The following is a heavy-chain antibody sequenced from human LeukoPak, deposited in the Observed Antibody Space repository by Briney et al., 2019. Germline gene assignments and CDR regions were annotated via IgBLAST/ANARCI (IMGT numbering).Heavy chain of an antibody. CDR2: ISGSGGST. Sequence: SLLLSCAASGFTFSSYAMSWVRQAPGKGVEWVSAISGSGGSTYYEDSVKGRFNIAKENSKKTLYLKRKNLRAEDTAVYYCAKDPVPSGPDAFDIWGQGTMVTVSS. J-gene: IGHJ3*02. D-gene: IGHD5-12*01. CDR3: AKDPVPSGPDAFDI. V-gene: IGHV3-23*01. CDR1: GFTFSSYA.